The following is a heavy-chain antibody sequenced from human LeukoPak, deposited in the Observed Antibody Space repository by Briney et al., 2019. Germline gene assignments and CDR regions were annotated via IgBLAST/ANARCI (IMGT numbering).Heavy chain of an antibody. CDR1: GFTFSSYS. CDR2: ISGSGGST. Sequence: PGGSLRLSCAASGFTFSSYSMNWVRQAPGKGLEWVSGISGSGGSTYYADSVKGRFTISRDNSKNTLYLQMNSLRAEDTAVYYCAKPQYSGYDYINYYYYMDVWGKGTTVTVSS. V-gene: IGHV3-23*01. J-gene: IGHJ6*03. D-gene: IGHD5-12*01. CDR3: AKPQYSGYDYINYYYYMDV.